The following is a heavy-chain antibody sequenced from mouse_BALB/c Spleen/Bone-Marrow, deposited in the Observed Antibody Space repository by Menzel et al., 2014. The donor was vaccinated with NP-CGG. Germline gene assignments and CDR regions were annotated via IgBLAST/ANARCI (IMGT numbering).Heavy chain of an antibody. CDR2: INPSSGYT. CDR3: ARVYGNYEAMDY. D-gene: IGHD2-1*01. CDR1: GYTFTTYT. V-gene: IGHV1-4*01. J-gene: IGHJ4*01. Sequence: QVHLQQSGAELARPGASVKMSCRASGYTFTTYTMHWVKQRPGQGLEWIGYINPSSGYTYYNQKFKDKAKLTADKSSSAAYLQLSRLTSEGSAVYYCARVYGNYEAMDYWGQGASVTVSS.